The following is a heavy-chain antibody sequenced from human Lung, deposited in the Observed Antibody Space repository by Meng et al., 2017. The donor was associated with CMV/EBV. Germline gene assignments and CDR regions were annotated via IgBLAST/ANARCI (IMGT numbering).Heavy chain of an antibody. J-gene: IGHJ4*02. V-gene: IGHV3-9*01. D-gene: IGHD4-17*01. CDR1: GFTFDDHA. Sequence: XVASGFTFDDHAMHWVRQAPGKGLEWVSGISWNSGNMGYADSVKGRFTISRDNAKNSLYLQMDNLGTEDTALYYCVRDRNYGVYLGSDYWGQGT. CDR2: ISWNSGNM. CDR3: VRDRNYGVYLGSDY.